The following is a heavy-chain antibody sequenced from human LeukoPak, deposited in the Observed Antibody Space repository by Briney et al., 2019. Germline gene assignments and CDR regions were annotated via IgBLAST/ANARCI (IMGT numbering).Heavy chain of an antibody. V-gene: IGHV4-34*01. CDR1: GGSFSGYY. Sequence: PSETLSLTCAVYGGSFSGYYWSWIRQPPGKGLEWIGEINHSENTNYNPSLKSRVTISVDTSKNQFSLKLSSVTAADTAVYYCARGMFVVVPAAMGNWFDPWGQGTLVTVSS. CDR2: INHSENT. D-gene: IGHD2-2*01. CDR3: ARGMFVVVPAAMGNWFDP. J-gene: IGHJ5*02.